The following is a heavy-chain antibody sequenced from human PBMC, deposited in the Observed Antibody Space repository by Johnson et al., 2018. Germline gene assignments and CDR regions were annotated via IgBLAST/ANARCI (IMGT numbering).Heavy chain of an antibody. CDR3: AGGGYGGTEPL. CDR1: GGSISSYY. D-gene: IGHD4-23*01. CDR2: IYYSGST. V-gene: IGHV4-59*01. J-gene: IGHJ3*01. Sequence: QVQLQESGPGLVKPSETLSLTCTVSGGSISSYYWSWIRQPPGKGLEWIGYIYYSGSTNYNPSLKSRVTISVDTSKNQFSLKLSSVTAADTAGYYCAGGGYGGTEPLWGQVTMVTVSS.